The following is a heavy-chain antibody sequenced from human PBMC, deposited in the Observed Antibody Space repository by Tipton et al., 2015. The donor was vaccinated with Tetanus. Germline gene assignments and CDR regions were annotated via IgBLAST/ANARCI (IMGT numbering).Heavy chain of an antibody. D-gene: IGHD3-3*01. Sequence: SLRLSCAASGFTFDDYGMHWVRQVPGKGLEWVPGITWNSGSIGYADSVKGRFTISRDNAKNSLYLQMNSLRAEDTALYYCAKGLGFYGMDVWGQGTTVTVSS. CDR1: GFTFDDYG. V-gene: IGHV3-9*01. J-gene: IGHJ6*02. CDR3: AKGLGFYGMDV. CDR2: ITWNSGSI.